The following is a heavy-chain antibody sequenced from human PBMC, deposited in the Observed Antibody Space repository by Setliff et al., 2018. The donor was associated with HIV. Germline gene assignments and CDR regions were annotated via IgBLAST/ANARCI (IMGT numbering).Heavy chain of an antibody. J-gene: IGHJ3*01. D-gene: IGHD2-21*01. CDR3: ARVNSDAFDV. CDR2: IVPPLGVP. Sequence: SVKVSCKASSYTFTSYGISWVRQAPGQGLEWLGRIVPPLGVPDYAQKFQGRVTFTADRSTSTAYMELSSLRSEDTAVYYCARVNSDAFDVWGQGTKVTVSS. V-gene: IGHV1-69*04. CDR1: SYTFTSYG.